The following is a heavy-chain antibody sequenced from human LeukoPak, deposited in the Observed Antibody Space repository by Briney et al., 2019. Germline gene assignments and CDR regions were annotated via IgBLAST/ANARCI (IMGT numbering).Heavy chain of an antibody. CDR2: IKQDGSEK. V-gene: IGHV3-7*04. D-gene: IGHD2/OR15-2a*01. Sequence: GGSLRLSCAASGFTFSTYWMCWVRQAPGKGLEWVANIKQDGSEKYYVDSVKGRFTISRDNTKNSLSLQMNSLRVEDTAVYYCARGGFYTDPDAFDVWGQGTMVTVSS. CDR1: GFTFSTYW. J-gene: IGHJ3*01. CDR3: ARGGFYTDPDAFDV.